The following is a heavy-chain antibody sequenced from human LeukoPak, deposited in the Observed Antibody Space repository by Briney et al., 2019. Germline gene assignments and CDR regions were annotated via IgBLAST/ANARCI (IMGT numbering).Heavy chain of an antibody. CDR3: ARDSDTAGYYYYMDV. Sequence: GGSLRLSCAASGFTFSSYSMNWVRQAPGKGLEWVSSISSSSSYIFYADSVKGRFTISRDNAKNSLYLQMNSLRAEDTSVYYCARDSDTAGYYYYMDVWGKGTTVIVSS. D-gene: IGHD5-18*01. CDR1: GFTFSSYS. CDR2: ISSSSSYI. V-gene: IGHV3-21*01. J-gene: IGHJ6*03.